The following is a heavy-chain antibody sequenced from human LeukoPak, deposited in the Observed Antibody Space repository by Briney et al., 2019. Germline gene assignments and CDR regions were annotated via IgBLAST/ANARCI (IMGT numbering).Heavy chain of an antibody. CDR2: IHSTGNT. CDR3: ARGGWSIDF. J-gene: IGHJ2*01. Sequence: SETLSLTSSVSGGSMSCYYWSWIRQPPGKGPELIGYIHSTGNTGYNPSLKSRVTISVDTSKNQFSLGLRSVTTADTAVYYCARGGWSIDFWGRGTLVTVSS. V-gene: IGHV4-59*01. CDR1: GGSMSCYY. D-gene: IGHD2-15*01.